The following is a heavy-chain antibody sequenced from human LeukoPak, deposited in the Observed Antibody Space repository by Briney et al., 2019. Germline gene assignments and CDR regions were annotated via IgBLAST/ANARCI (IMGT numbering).Heavy chain of an antibody. Sequence: GGSLRLSCAASGFTFSNYWMHWVRQAPGKGLVWVSRINTDGSGTIYADSVKGRFTISRDNAKNTLYLQMNSLRAEDTAVYYCAKDPYGTRYFDYWGQGTLVTVSS. D-gene: IGHD2-2*01. CDR3: AKDPYGTRYFDY. CDR2: INTDGSGT. J-gene: IGHJ4*02. CDR1: GFTFSNYW. V-gene: IGHV3-74*01.